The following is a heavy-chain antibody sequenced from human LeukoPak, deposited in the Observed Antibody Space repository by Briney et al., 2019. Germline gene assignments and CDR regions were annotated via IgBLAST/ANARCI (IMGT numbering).Heavy chain of an antibody. CDR3: ARERVATIYYYYYGMDV. CDR1: GFTFSSYW. CDR2: IKQDGSEK. V-gene: IGHV3-7*01. D-gene: IGHD5-12*01. J-gene: IGHJ6*02. Sequence: GGSLRLSCAASGFTFSSYWMSWVRQAPGKGLEWVANIKQDGSEKYYVDSVKGRFTISRDNAKNSLYLQMNSLRAEDTAVYYCARERVATIYYYYYGMDVWGQGTTVTVSS.